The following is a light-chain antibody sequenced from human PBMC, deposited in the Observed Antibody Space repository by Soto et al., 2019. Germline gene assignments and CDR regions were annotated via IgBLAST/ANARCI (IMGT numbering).Light chain of an antibody. J-gene: IGKJ2*01. CDR1: QSITGW. Sequence: DIQMTQSPSTLSASVGDRVTITCRASQSITGWLAWYQQKPGKAPKLLIFDASTLESGVPSRFTGSGSGTEFTLTISSLQPDDFATYYCQQYNTYPYTFGQGTKLEIK. CDR2: DAS. V-gene: IGKV1-5*01. CDR3: QQYNTYPYT.